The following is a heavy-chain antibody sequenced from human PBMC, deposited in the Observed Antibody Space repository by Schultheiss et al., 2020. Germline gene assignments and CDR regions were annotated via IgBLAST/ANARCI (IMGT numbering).Heavy chain of an antibody. D-gene: IGHD5-18*01. J-gene: IGHJ6*02. CDR1: GGSVSSGGNS. CDR2: ISYSGST. CDR3: TRRTVLRKTATDNYYGVDV. V-gene: IGHV4-39*01. Sequence: SQTLSLTCTVSGGSVSSGGNSWDWIRQSPGKGLEWIGTISYSGSTYYNPSLKSPITISADTSRNQFSLKLSSVTAADTAVYYCTRRTVLRKTATDNYYGVDVWGPGTTVTVSS.